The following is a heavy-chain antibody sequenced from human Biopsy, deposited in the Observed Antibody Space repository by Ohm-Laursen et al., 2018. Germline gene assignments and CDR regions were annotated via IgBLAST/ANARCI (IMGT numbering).Heavy chain of an antibody. CDR2: INPDNGGT. V-gene: IGHV1-2*02. CDR1: GYTLNELS. D-gene: IGHD3-16*01. J-gene: IGHJ6*02. CDR3: VRSRAGGATWGMDV. Sequence: SVKVSCKVSGYTLNELSMHWVRQAPGQGLEWMGWINPDNGGTIHAQKFQGRVTVTRDTSISTAYVEVTSLRSDDTAVYYCVRSRAGGATWGMDVWGQGTTVTVSS.